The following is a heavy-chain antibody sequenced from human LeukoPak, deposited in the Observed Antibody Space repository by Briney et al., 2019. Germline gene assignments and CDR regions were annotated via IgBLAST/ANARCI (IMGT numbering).Heavy chain of an antibody. Sequence: GGSLRLSCAASGFTFSSYGMHWVRQAPGRGLEWVAVISYDGSNKYYADSVKGRFTISRDNSKNTLYLQMNSLGAEDTAVYYCAKLYSSSSRGGYYWGQGTLVTVSS. CDR2: ISYDGSNK. D-gene: IGHD6-13*01. CDR3: AKLYSSSSRGGYY. V-gene: IGHV3-30*18. CDR1: GFTFSSYG. J-gene: IGHJ4*02.